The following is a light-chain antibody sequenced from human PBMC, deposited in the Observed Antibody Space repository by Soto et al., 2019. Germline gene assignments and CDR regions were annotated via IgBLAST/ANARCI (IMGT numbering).Light chain of an antibody. Sequence: VLTQSPGTLSLSPGESATLSCRASQTVSITYLTWYQRKPGQAPRLLIYDASTRATGVPARFSGSGSGTDFTLTISRLEPEDFAVYYCQHYVSPPITFGQGTRLEIK. V-gene: IGKV3-20*01. CDR1: QTVSITY. J-gene: IGKJ5*01. CDR2: DAS. CDR3: QHYVSPPIT.